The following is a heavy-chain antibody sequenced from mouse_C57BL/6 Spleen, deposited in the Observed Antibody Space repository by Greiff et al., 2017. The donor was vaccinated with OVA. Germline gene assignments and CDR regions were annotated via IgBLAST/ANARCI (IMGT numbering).Heavy chain of an antibody. CDR3: ASDDVYPYYAMED. CDR1: GFNIKDYY. Sequence: EVQLQQSGAELVKPGASVKLSCTASGFNIKDYYMHWVKQRTEQGLEWIGRIDPEDGETKYAPKFQGKATITADTSSNTAYLQLSSPTSEDTASHECASDDVYPYYAMEDWGKGTSVTVSS. CDR2: IDPEDGET. J-gene: IGHJ4*01. D-gene: IGHD2-3*01. V-gene: IGHV14-2*01.